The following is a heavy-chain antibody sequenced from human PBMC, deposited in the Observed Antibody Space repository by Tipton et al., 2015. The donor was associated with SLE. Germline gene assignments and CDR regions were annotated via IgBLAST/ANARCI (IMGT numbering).Heavy chain of an antibody. V-gene: IGHV4-59*02. CDR1: GGSVNDYY. CDR2: LYYSGNT. J-gene: IGHJ2*01. D-gene: IGHD3-3*01. CDR3: ARDLSGGHYDL. Sequence: TLSLTCTVSGGSVNDYYWSWIRLPPGKGLEWIGYLYYSGNTNYNPSLKSRVTVSIDTSKNQFSLNLSPVAAADTAVYYCARDLSGGHYDLWGHGTLVTVSS.